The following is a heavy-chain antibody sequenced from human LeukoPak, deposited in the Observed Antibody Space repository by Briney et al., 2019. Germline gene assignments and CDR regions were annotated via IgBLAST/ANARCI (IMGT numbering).Heavy chain of an antibody. V-gene: IGHV3-30*18. J-gene: IGHJ4*02. D-gene: IGHD4-17*01. CDR2: ISDDGRRK. CDR3: AKRPSDYGDYVSYFDY. Sequence: WIRQPPGKGLEWVGVISDDGRRKDYADSVKGRFTISRDNSKDTLYLQMNSLRAEDTAVYYCAKRPSDYGDYVSYFDYWGQGTLVTVSS.